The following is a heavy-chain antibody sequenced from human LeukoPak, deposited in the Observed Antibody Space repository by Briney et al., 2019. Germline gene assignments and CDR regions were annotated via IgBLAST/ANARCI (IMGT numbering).Heavy chain of an antibody. CDR1: GCTFSSYS. J-gene: IGHJ4*02. D-gene: IGHD3-22*01. Sequence: GGSLRLSCAGSGCTFSSYSMNWVRQAPGKGLEWVSSISSSSSYIYYADSVKGRFTISRDNAKNSLYLQMNSLRAEDTAVYYCARDPDRGGYSMFDYWGQGTLVTVSS. V-gene: IGHV3-21*01. CDR3: ARDPDRGGYSMFDY. CDR2: ISSSSSYI.